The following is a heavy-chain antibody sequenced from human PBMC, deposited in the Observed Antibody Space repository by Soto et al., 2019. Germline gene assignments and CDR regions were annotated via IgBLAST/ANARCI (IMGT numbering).Heavy chain of an antibody. V-gene: IGHV3-23*01. CDR1: GFTFSSYA. J-gene: IGHJ6*02. Sequence: TGGSLRLSCAASGFTFSSYAMSWVRQAPGKGLEWVSAISGSGGSTYYADSVKGRFTISRDNSKNTLYLQMNSLRAEDTAVYYCAKDLGYGDYTCYGMDVWGQGTTVTVSS. CDR3: AKDLGYGDYTCYGMDV. CDR2: ISGSGGST. D-gene: IGHD4-17*01.